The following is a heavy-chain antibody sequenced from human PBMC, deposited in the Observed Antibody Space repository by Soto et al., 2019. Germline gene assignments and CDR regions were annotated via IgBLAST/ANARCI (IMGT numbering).Heavy chain of an antibody. CDR2: XFXXXXX. J-gene: IGHJ4*02. D-gene: IGHD3-3*01. CDR3: ATGNVDSMLEY. CDR1: DGSISTYDC. Sequence: PSDTLSLTCVVSDGSISTYDCWTWVRQPPGKGLEXXGXXFXXXXXDXXPSLKSRVTISADSSKNHFSLRLTAVTAADTAVYYCATGNVDSMLEYWGQGTQVTVSS. V-gene: IGHV4-4*02.